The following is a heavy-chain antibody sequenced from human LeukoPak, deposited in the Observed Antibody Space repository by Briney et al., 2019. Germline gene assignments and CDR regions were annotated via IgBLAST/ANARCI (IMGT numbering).Heavy chain of an antibody. Sequence: VASVKVSCKASGYTFTGYYMHWVRQAPGQGLEWMGRINPNNGATNYAQKPQGRVTITGDTSISTAYMELSSLRSDDTAVYYCTRESGSYHGNDYWGQGTLVTVSS. CDR1: GYTFTGYY. D-gene: IGHD1-26*01. CDR3: TRESGSYHGNDY. J-gene: IGHJ4*02. CDR2: INPNNGAT. V-gene: IGHV1-2*06.